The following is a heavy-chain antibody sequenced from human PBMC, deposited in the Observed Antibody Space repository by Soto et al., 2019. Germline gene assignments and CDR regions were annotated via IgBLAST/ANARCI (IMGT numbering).Heavy chain of an antibody. CDR1: GYTFTNYA. CDR3: ARDRPPGDY. J-gene: IGHJ4*02. D-gene: IGHD3-10*01. V-gene: IGHV1-3*01. CDR2: INAGNGNT. Sequence: ASVKVSCKASGYTFTNYAMHWVRQAPGQMLEWMGWINAGNGNTKYSQKFQGRVTFTRDTSASTAYMELSSLRSEDTAVYYCARDRPPGDYWGQGTLVTVSS.